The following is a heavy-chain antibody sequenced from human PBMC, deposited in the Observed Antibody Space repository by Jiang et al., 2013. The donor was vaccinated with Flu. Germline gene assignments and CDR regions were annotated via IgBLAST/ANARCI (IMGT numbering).Heavy chain of an antibody. J-gene: IGHJ4*02. CDR2: ISGSGGST. D-gene: IGHD6-19*01. CDR3: AKETVAGTLDY. V-gene: IGHV3-23*01. CDR1: GFTFSSYA. Sequence: LESGGGLVQPGGSLRLSCAASGFTFSSYAMSWGPPGSRGRGWEWVSAISGSGGSTYYADSVKGRFTISRDNSKNTLYLQMNSLRAEDTAVYYCAKETVAGTLDYWGQGTLVTVSS.